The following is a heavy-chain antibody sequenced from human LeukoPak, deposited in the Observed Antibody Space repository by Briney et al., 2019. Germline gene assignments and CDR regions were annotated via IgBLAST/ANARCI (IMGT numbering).Heavy chain of an antibody. V-gene: IGHV3-30-3*01. Sequence: PGRSLRLSCAASGFTFSSYAMHWVRQAPGKGLRWGAVISYDGSNKYYADSVKGRFTISRDNSKNTLYLQMNSLRAEDTAVYYCVLPYYDFWSGRANYGMDVWGQGTTVTVSS. CDR2: ISYDGSNK. CDR1: GFTFSSYA. J-gene: IGHJ6*02. D-gene: IGHD3-3*01. CDR3: VLPYYDFWSGRANYGMDV.